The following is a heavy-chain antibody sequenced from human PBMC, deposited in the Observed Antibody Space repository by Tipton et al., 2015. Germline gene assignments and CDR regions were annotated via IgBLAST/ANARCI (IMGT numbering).Heavy chain of an antibody. V-gene: IGHV1-69*01. CDR3: ARGGDSSGYYYGGYFDY. CDR1: GTSFTYYA. CDR2: IIPLFGST. Sequence: QSGPEVKRPGSSVKVSCKVSGTSFTYYAFNWVRQAPGQGLEWMGGIIPLFGSTHYPQRFRGRVTITADESTNTTYMELSRLQSDDTAVYYRARGGDSSGYYYGGYFDYWGQGAQVTVSP. J-gene: IGHJ4*02. D-gene: IGHD3-22*01.